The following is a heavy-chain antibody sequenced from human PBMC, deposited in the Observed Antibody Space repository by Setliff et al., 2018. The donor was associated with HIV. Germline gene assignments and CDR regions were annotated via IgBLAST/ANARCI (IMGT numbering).Heavy chain of an antibody. CDR3: ARVRRGYSYGTYYYYGMDV. CDR2: INHSGST. Sequence: KPSETLSLTCAVYGGSFSSYYWSWIRQPPGKGLEWIGEINHSGSTNYNPSLKSRVTISVDTSKNQFSLKLTSVTAADTLVYYCARVRRGYSYGTYYYYGMDVWGQGTTVTVSS. CDR1: GGSFSSYY. V-gene: IGHV4-34*01. J-gene: IGHJ6*02. D-gene: IGHD5-18*01.